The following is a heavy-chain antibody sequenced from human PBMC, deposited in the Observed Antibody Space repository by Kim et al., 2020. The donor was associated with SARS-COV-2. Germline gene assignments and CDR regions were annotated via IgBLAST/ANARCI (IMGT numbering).Heavy chain of an antibody. J-gene: IGHJ3*02. CDR3: ARARKDIVLAVYAMGAFDI. CDR2: IYYSGST. Sequence: SETLSLTCTVSGGSISSGGYYWSWIRQHPGKGLEWIGYIYYSGSTYYNPSLKSRVTISVDTSKNQFSLKLSSVTAADTAVYYCARARKDIVLAVYAMGAFDIWGQGTMVTVSS. D-gene: IGHD2-8*02. CDR1: GGSISSGGYY. V-gene: IGHV4-31*03.